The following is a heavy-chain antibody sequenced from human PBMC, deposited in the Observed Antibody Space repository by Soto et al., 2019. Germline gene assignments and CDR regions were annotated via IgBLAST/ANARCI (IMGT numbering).Heavy chain of an antibody. CDR3: AITAPTNWGDAFDI. Sequence: GESLKISCKGSGYTFTSYWIGWVRQMPGKGLEWMGIIYAGDSETRYSPSFQGQVTISADKSISTVYLQWSSLKASDTAMYYCAITAPTNWGDAFDIWGQGTMVTVSS. J-gene: IGHJ3*02. CDR2: IYAGDSET. D-gene: IGHD7-27*01. V-gene: IGHV5-51*01. CDR1: GYTFTSYW.